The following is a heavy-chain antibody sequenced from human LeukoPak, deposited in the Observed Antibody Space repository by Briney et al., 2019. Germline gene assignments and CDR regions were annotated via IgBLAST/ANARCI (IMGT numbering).Heavy chain of an antibody. V-gene: IGHV4-59*01. CDR3: ARSSCSGGSCYRY. J-gene: IGHJ4*02. CDR2: IYYTGST. D-gene: IGHD2-15*01. CDR1: GGSISSNY. Sequence: PSETLSLTCTVSGGSISSNYWSWIRQPPGRGLEWIGFIYYTGSTNYNPSLKSRVTISVDTSKTQFSLKLSSVTAADTAVYYCARSSCSGGSCYRYWGQGTLVTVSS.